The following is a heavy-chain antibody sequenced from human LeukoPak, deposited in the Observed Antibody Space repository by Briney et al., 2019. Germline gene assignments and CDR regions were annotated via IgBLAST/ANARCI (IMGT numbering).Heavy chain of an antibody. D-gene: IGHD1-26*01. CDR1: GFTFSNAW. CDR2: IKSKTDGGTT. V-gene: IGHV3-15*01. Sequence: GGSLRLSCAASGFTFSNAWMSWVRQAPGKGLEWVGRIKSKTDGGTTDYAAPVKGRFTISRDDSKNTLYLQMNSLKTEDTAVYYCARDKLVGATIFDYWGQGTLVTVPS. J-gene: IGHJ4*02. CDR3: ARDKLVGATIFDY.